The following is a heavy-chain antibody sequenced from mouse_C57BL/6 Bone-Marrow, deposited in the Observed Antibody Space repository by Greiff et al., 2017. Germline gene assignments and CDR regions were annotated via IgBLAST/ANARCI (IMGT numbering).Heavy chain of an antibody. V-gene: IGHV5-17*01. CDR2: ISSGSSTI. D-gene: IGHD2-3*01. J-gene: IGHJ3*01. CDR3: ARLGLLRFAY. Sequence: DVHLVESGGGLVKPGGSLKLSCAASGFTFSDYGMHWVRQAPEKGVEWVAYISSGSSTIYYADTVKGRFTISRDNAKNTLFLQMTSLRSEDTAMYYCARLGLLRFAYWGQGTLVTVSA. CDR1: GFTFSDYG.